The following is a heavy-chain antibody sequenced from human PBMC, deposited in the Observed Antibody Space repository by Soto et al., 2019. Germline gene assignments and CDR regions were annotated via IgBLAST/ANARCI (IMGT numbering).Heavy chain of an antibody. CDR3: TTDVPYTAGGAIAY. Sequence: SETLSLTCPVSGGSISSSSYYWGWIRQPPGKGLEWIGSIYYSGYTYYNPSLKSRVTISVDTSKNQFSLKLSSVTAADTAVYYCTTDVPYTAGGAIAYWGQGTMVTVSS. J-gene: IGHJ4*02. CDR1: GGSISSSSYY. V-gene: IGHV4-39*03. D-gene: IGHD3-16*02. CDR2: IYYSGYT.